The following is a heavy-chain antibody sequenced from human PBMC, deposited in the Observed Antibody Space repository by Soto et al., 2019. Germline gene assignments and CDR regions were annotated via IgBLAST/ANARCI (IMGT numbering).Heavy chain of an antibody. CDR3: AKDPEYCSGGSCYMYFQH. CDR2: ISGSGGST. D-gene: IGHD2-15*01. J-gene: IGHJ1*01. CDR1: GFTFSSYA. V-gene: IGHV3-23*01. Sequence: GGSLRLSCAASGFTFSSYAMSWVRQAPGKGLEWVSAISGSGGSTYYADSVKGRSTISRDNSKNTLYLQMNSLRAEDTAVYYCAKDPEYCSGGSCYMYFQHWGQGTLVTSPQ.